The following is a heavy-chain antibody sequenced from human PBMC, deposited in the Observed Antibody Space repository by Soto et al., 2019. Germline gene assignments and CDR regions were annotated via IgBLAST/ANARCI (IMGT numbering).Heavy chain of an antibody. Sequence: QVQLQQWGAGLLKPSETLSLTCAVYGGSFSGYYWSWIRQPPGKGLEWFGEINHSGSTNYNPSLKSRVTISVDTSKNQFSLKLSSVTAADTAVYYCARGKWFGEFGNWGQGTMVTVSS. V-gene: IGHV4-34*01. D-gene: IGHD3-10*01. CDR2: INHSGST. CDR3: ARGKWFGEFGN. CDR1: GGSFSGYY. J-gene: IGHJ3*01.